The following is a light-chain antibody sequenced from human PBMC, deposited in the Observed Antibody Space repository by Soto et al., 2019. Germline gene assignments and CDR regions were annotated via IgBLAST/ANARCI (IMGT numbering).Light chain of an antibody. J-gene: IGKJ4*01. CDR1: QNINNY. CDR3: QQIYTPPPT. V-gene: IGKV1-39*01. Sequence: DIQMTQSPSSLSASVGDRVTITCRASQNINNYLNWYQHKPGQAPKVLIYDVFTRQSGVPPRFRAGGFGPFFTLPISSLQPEDLATYCCQQIYTPPPTLGGGPKVGIK. CDR2: DVF.